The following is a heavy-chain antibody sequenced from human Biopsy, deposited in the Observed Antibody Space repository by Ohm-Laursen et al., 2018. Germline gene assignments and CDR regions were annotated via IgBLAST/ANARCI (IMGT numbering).Heavy chain of an antibody. Sequence: SLRLSCTASGFTFTSYAMHWVRQAPGKGLGWVAIISYDGSGEYYADSLQGRFIISRDNPKNTVDLQMSSLRAEDTAVYFCARDGKRWDYSTYFSWHFDLWGRGTLVTVSS. CDR2: ISYDGSGE. J-gene: IGHJ2*01. CDR3: ARDGKRWDYSTYFSWHFDL. V-gene: IGHV3-30*03. CDR1: GFTFTSYA. D-gene: IGHD4-11*01.